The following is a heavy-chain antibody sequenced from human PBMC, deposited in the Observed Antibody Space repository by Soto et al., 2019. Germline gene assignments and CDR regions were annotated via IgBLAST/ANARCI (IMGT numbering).Heavy chain of an antibody. Sequence: QVQLQESGPGLVKPSETLSLTCTVSGGSISSYYWSWIRQPPGKGLEWIGYIYYSGSTNYNPSLRSRVTISVDTSKNQFSLKLSSVTAADTAVYYCARELLVRGAFDAFDIWGQGTMVTVSS. D-gene: IGHD3-10*01. CDR2: IYYSGST. CDR1: GGSISSYY. V-gene: IGHV4-59*01. CDR3: ARELLVRGAFDAFDI. J-gene: IGHJ3*02.